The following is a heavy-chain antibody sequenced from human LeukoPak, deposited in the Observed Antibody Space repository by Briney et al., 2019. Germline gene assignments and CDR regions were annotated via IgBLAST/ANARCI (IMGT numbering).Heavy chain of an antibody. CDR1: GGSISSSSYS. CDR3: ARSPTSGFYFHWFDP. J-gene: IGHJ5*02. D-gene: IGHD3-22*01. V-gene: IGHV4-39*07. Sequence: SETLSLTCSVSGGSISSSSYSWGWVRQPPGKGLEWIGYISHSGSTYYNPSLKSRLTISVDTSNNQFSLKLKSVTAADTAVYYCARSPTSGFYFHWFDPWGQGTLVTVSS. CDR2: ISHSGST.